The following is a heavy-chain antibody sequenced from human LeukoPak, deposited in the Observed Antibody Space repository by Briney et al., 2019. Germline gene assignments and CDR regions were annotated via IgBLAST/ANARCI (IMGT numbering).Heavy chain of an antibody. V-gene: IGHV3-48*01. J-gene: IGHJ4*02. D-gene: IGHD3-3*02. CDR1: GFTFSSFP. CDR2: IRAETSET. Sequence: GGSLRLSCAASGFTFSSFPMNWVRQFPGKGLEWISNIRAETSETYYADSVRGRFTNSRDNAKNSLYLQMNSLRVEDTAVYYCARDHFWSFDYWGQGILVTVSS. CDR3: ARDHFWSFDY.